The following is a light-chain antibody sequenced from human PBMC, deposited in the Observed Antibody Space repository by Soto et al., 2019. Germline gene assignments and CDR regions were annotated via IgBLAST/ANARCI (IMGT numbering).Light chain of an antibody. V-gene: IGKV1-5*03. J-gene: IGKJ1*01. Sequence: DIQMTQSPSTLSASEGDRVTITCRASQSISSWLAWYQQKPGKAPKLLIYKASSLESGVPSRLSGSGSGTEFTLTISSLQPDDFATYHCQQYSTYSGTFGQGTNVDIK. CDR3: QQYSTYSGT. CDR1: QSISSW. CDR2: KAS.